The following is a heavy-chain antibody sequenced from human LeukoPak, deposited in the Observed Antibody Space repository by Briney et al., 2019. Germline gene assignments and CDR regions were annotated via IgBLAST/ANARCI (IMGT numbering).Heavy chain of an antibody. V-gene: IGHV4-39*01. J-gene: IGHJ4*02. D-gene: IGHD4-17*01. CDR2: IYYSGST. CDR1: GGSISSSSYD. Sequence: SETLSLTCTVSGGSISSSSYDWGWTRQPPGKGLEWIGNIYYSGSTNYNPSLKSRVTISVDTSKNQFSLKLSSVTAADTAVYYCASSPVWAVTTRGGFGYWGQGTLVTVSS. CDR3: ASSPVWAVTTRGGFGY.